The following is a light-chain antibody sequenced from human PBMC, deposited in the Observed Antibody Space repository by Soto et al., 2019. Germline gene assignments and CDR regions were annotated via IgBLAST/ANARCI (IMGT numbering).Light chain of an antibody. CDR1: QTISSW. V-gene: IGKV1-5*01. CDR2: AAS. J-gene: IGKJ1*01. Sequence: DIQMTQSPSTLSGSVGDGVTITCRASQTISSWLAWYQQKPGKAPKLLIYAASSLQSGVPSRFSGSGSGTDFTLTISSLQPEDFATYYCLQHNSYPWTFGQGTKVDIK. CDR3: LQHNSYPWT.